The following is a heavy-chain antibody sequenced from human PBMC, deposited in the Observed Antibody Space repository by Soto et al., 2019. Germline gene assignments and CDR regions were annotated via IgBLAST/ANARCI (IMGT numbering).Heavy chain of an antibody. CDR3: ARHGHYSSSPFDS. CDR1: GGSISSSSYY. V-gene: IGHV4-39*01. J-gene: IGHJ4*02. D-gene: IGHD6-6*01. Sequence: SETLSLTCTVSGGSISSSSYYWGWIRQPPGKGLEWIGSIYYSGSTYYNPSLKSRVTISVDTSKNQFSLKLSSVTAADTAVYYCARHGHYSSSPFDSWGQGTLVTVSS. CDR2: IYYSGST.